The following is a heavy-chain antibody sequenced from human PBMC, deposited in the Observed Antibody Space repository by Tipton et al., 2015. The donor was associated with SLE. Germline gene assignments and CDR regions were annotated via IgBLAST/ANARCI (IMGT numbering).Heavy chain of an antibody. Sequence: TLSLTCTVSGGSVSRSTYYWGWIRQPPGKGLEWIGYIYHSGSTYYNPSLKSRVTISVDRSKNQFSLKQSPVTAADTAVYYCARGWVYLDQAGIDYWGQGTLVTVSS. CDR2: IYHSGST. V-gene: IGHV4-39*07. CDR1: GGSVSRSTYY. J-gene: IGHJ4*02. CDR3: ARGWVYLDQAGIDY. D-gene: IGHD3-10*01.